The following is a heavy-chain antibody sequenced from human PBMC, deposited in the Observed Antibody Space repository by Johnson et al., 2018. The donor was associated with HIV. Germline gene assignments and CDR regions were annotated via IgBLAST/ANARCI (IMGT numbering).Heavy chain of an antibody. J-gene: IGHJ3*02. CDR1: GIIFTNTW. V-gene: IGHV3-15*01. CDR2: IKSEADGGTT. CDR3: TTDSEGHVFDI. Sequence: VQLVESGGGLVRPGGSLRLSCAVSGIIFTNTWMTWVRQAPGKWLEWVGHIKSEADGGTTDYGAPAKGRFTISRDDSKNRLYLQMTSLKSEDTAVYYCTTDSEGHVFDIWGQGTMVTVSS.